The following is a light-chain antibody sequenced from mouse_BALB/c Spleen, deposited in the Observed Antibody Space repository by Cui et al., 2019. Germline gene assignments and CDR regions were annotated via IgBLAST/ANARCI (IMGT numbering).Light chain of an antibody. Sequence: QIGLTQSPAIMSASLGEEITLTCSASSSVSYMHWYQQKSGTSPKLLIYSTSNLASGVPSRFSGSGSGTFYSLTISSVEAEDAADYYCHQWSSYPTFGGGTKLEIK. CDR2: STS. V-gene: IGKV4-80*01. CDR1: SSVSY. CDR3: HQWSSYPT. J-gene: IGKJ2*01.